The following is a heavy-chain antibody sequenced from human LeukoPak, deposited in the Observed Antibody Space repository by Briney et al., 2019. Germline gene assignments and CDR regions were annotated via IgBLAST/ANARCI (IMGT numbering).Heavy chain of an antibody. J-gene: IGHJ4*02. CDR2: IFHSGST. CDR3: ARAEPRGSVWYPY. V-gene: IGHV4-4*02. Sequence: SETLSLTCAVSGGSISSNNWWSWVRQPPGKGLEWIGEIFHSGSTNYNPSLKSRVTISVDKSKNQFSLKLNFVTAADTAVYYCARAEPRGSVWYPYWGQGTLVTVSS. D-gene: IGHD6-13*01. CDR1: GGSISSNNW.